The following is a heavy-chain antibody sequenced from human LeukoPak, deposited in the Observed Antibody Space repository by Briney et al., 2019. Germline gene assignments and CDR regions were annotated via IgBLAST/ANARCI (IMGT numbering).Heavy chain of an antibody. Sequence: ASVKVSCKASVYTFTSYGISWVRQAPGQGLEWMGWISPYNGNTNYAQKLQGRVTMTTDTSTSTAYMELSSLRSEDTAVYYCARGRYYGSGSYYNAPDYWGQGTLVTVSS. J-gene: IGHJ4*02. CDR3: ARGRYYGSGSYYNAPDY. CDR1: VYTFTSYG. D-gene: IGHD3-10*01. V-gene: IGHV1-18*01. CDR2: ISPYNGNT.